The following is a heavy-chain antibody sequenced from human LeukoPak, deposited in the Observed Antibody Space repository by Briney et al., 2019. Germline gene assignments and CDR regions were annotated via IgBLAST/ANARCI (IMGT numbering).Heavy chain of an antibody. CDR3: ARMTTVTSDAFDI. CDR2: ISSSGSTI. CDR1: GFTFSDYY. Sequence: GGSLRLSCAASGFTFSDYYMSWIRQAPGKGLEWVSYISSSGSTIYYADSVKGRFTISRDNAKYSLYLQMNSLRAEDTAVYYCARMTTVTSDAFDIWGQGTMVTVSS. J-gene: IGHJ3*02. D-gene: IGHD4-17*01. V-gene: IGHV3-11*04.